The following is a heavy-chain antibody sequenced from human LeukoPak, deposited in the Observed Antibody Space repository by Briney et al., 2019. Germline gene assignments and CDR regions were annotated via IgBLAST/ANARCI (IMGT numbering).Heavy chain of an antibody. Sequence: ASVKVSCKAPGYTFTSYGISWVRQAPGQGLEWMGWISAYNGNTNYAQKLQGRVTMTTDTSTSTAYMELRSLRSDDTAVYYCARQLRLGELWVYWGQGTLVTVSS. CDR2: ISAYNGNT. V-gene: IGHV1-18*01. J-gene: IGHJ4*02. CDR1: GYTFTSYG. CDR3: ARQLRLGELWVY. D-gene: IGHD3-16*01.